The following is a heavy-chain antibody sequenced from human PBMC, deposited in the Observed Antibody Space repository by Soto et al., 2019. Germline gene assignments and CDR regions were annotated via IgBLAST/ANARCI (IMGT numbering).Heavy chain of an antibody. J-gene: IGHJ4*02. Sequence: QVQLQESGPGLVKPSETLSLTCTVSGGSISSYYWTWIRQPPGKGLEWIGYIYFSGGTNYNPSLKSRVSLTVDTATTPFSLKLSSVTAADTAVYYCARESRSWYGSIWDYWGQGTLVTVSS. CDR3: ARESRSWYGSIWDY. CDR1: GGSISSYY. CDR2: IYFSGGT. D-gene: IGHD6-13*01. V-gene: IGHV4-59*12.